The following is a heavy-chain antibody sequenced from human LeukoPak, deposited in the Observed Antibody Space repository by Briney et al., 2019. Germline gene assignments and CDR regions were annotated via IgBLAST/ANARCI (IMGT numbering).Heavy chain of an antibody. D-gene: IGHD3-22*01. Sequence: ASVKVSCKASGYTFTSYYMHWVRQAPGQGLEWMGIINPSGGSTSYAQKFQGRVTMTRDMSTSTVYMELSSLRSEGTAGYYCAREGGDSDYDSSGYFDYWGQGTLVTVSS. V-gene: IGHV1-46*01. CDR1: GYTFTSYY. J-gene: IGHJ4*02. CDR2: INPSGGST. CDR3: AREGGDSDYDSSGYFDY.